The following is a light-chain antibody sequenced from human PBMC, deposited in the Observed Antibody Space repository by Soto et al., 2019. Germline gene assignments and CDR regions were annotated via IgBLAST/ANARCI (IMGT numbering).Light chain of an antibody. J-gene: IGLJ2*01. CDR3: SSYATRSTLV. CDR1: SSDVGGYNY. Sequence: QSALTQPASVSGSPGQSITISCTGTSSDVGGYNYVSWYQQHPGKAPKLMIYEVSNRPSGVSNRFSGSKSGNTASLTISGLQAEDDGDYYCSSYATRSTLVFGGGTKLTVL. V-gene: IGLV2-14*01. CDR2: EVS.